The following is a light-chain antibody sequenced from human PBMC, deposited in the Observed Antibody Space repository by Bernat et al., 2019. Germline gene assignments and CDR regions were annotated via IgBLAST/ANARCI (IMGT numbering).Light chain of an antibody. CDR3: CSYAGSYTWV. CDR1: SSDVGGYNF. J-gene: IGLJ2*01. Sequence: QSALTQPRPVSGSPGQSVTISCTGTSSDVGGYNFVSWYQEHPGKDPKLLISDVSKRPSGVPDRFVGSKSGNTASLIISGLQAEDEADYYCCSYAGSYTWVCGAGTKLTV. CDR2: DVS. V-gene: IGLV2-11*01.